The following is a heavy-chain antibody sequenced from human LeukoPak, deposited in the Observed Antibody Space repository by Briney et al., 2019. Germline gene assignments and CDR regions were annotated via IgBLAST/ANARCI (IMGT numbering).Heavy chain of an antibody. V-gene: IGHV4-39*07. D-gene: IGHD2-21*02. CDR2: IYYSGHT. CDR3: ARVGVTQLKFVFDP. J-gene: IGHJ5*02. CDR1: GDSISTNVYY. Sequence: SETLSLTCAVSGDSISTNVYYWGWIRQPPGKGLEWIGSIYYSGHTYYNESLKSRVTLSIDRSKNQFSLRLNSVTAADTAMYYCARVGVTQLKFVFDPWGLGTVVSVSS.